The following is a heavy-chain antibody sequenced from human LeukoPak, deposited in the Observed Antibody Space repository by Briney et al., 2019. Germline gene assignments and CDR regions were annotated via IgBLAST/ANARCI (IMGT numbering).Heavy chain of an antibody. Sequence: GGSLRLSCAASGFTFSNYWMHWVRQAPGKGLVWVSRINSDGSRTTYADSVKGRFTISRDNAQNTLYLQMNSLRAEDTALYYCARDAWMASTPLDYWGQGTLATVSS. CDR3: ARDAWMASTPLDY. D-gene: IGHD5-24*01. CDR2: INSDGSRT. CDR1: GFTFSNYW. V-gene: IGHV3-74*01. J-gene: IGHJ4*02.